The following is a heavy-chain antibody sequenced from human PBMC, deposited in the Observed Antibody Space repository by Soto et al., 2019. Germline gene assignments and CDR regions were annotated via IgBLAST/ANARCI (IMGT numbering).Heavy chain of an antibody. D-gene: IGHD3-10*01. Sequence: EVQLLESGGGLVQPGGSLRLSCVASGFTFKNFGVSWVRQAPGKGMEWVSAIGGSGSSANYADSVKGRFTVSRDDSKSTLYLQMSGLRVDDTALYYCAKDAVAYNGEWDWFDLWGQGTLVTVSS. CDR3: AKDAVAYNGEWDWFDL. CDR2: IGGSGSSA. J-gene: IGHJ5*02. V-gene: IGHV3-23*01. CDR1: GFTFKNFG.